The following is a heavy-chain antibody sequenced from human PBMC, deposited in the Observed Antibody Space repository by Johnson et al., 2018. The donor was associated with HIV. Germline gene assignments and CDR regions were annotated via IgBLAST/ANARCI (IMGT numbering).Heavy chain of an antibody. D-gene: IGHD3-10*01. V-gene: IGHV3-33*05. CDR1: GFTFSSYA. J-gene: IGHJ3*02. Sequence: QVQLVESGGGVVQPGRSLRLSCAASGFTFSSYAMHWVRQAPGKGLEWVAVISNDGRNKDYADSVKGRFTISRDNSKSSLYLQMNSLRVEDTAIYYCARPIARGASDIWGQGTMVTVSS. CDR2: ISNDGRNK. CDR3: ARPIARGASDI.